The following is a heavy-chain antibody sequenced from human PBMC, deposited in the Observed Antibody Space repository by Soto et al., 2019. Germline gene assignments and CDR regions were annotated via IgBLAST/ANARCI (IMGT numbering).Heavy chain of an antibody. V-gene: IGHV3-30-3*01. J-gene: IGHJ6*02. Sequence: QVQLVESGGGVVQPGRSLRLSCAASGFTFSSYAMHWVRQAPGKGLEWVAVISYDGSNKYYADSVKGRFTISRDNSKNTLYLQMNSLRAEDTAVYYCARDWSYDGMDVWGQGTTVTVSS. D-gene: IGHD3-3*01. CDR3: ARDWSYDGMDV. CDR2: ISYDGSNK. CDR1: GFTFSSYA.